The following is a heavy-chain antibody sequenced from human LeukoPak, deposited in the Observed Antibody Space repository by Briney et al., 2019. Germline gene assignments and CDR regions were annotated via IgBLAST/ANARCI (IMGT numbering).Heavy chain of an antibody. CDR2: IYHSGST. D-gene: IGHD6-19*01. V-gene: IGHV4-34*01. CDR1: GGSFSGYY. J-gene: IGHJ4*02. Sequence: PSETLSLTCAVYGGSFSGYYWSWIRQPPGKGLEWIGEIYHSGSTNYDSCLKSRVTISVDKSKNQFSLKLSSVTAADTAVYYCARSIAVADGEFDYWGQGTLVTVSS. CDR3: ARSIAVADGEFDY.